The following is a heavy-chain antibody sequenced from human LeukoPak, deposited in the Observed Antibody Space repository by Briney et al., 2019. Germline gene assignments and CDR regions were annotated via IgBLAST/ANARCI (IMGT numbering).Heavy chain of an antibody. J-gene: IGHJ6*03. CDR3: ARGFYDILTGQTYYYMDV. CDR1: GYTFTSYD. CDR2: MNPNSGNT. D-gene: IGHD3-9*01. V-gene: IGHV1-8*01. Sequence: ASVRVSCKASGYTFTSYDINWVRQAPGQGLEWMGWMNPNSGNTGYAQKFQGRVTMTRNTSISTAYMELSSLRSEDTAVYYCARGFYDILTGQTYYYMDVWGKGTTVTISS.